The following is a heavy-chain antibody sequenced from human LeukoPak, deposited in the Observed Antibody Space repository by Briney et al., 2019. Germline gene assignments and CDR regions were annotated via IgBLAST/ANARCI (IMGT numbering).Heavy chain of an antibody. D-gene: IGHD1-26*01. CDR2: INSSGGT. CDR3: ARGRNYFENWGYYYYFDY. J-gene: IGHJ4*02. CDR1: GGSFSGYY. Sequence: SETLSLTCAVSGGSFSGYYWNWIRQSPGKGLEWAGEINSSGGTSYNPSLKSRLTLSVDTSKYQFSLKLNSVTAADTAVYYCARGRNYFENWGYYYYFDYWGQGTLVTVPS. V-gene: IGHV4-34*01.